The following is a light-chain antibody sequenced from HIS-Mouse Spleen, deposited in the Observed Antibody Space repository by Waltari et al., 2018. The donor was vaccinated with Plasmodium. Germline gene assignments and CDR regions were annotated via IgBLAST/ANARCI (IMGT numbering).Light chain of an antibody. CDR1: QGISSY. Sequence: AIRMTQSPSSFSSSTGDRVTIPCRASQGISSYLDWYQQKPGKAPKLLIYAASTLQSGVPSRFSGSGSGTDFTLTISCLQSEDFATYYCQQYYSYPFTFGPGTKVDIK. J-gene: IGKJ3*01. CDR2: AAS. V-gene: IGKV1-8*01. CDR3: QQYYSYPFT.